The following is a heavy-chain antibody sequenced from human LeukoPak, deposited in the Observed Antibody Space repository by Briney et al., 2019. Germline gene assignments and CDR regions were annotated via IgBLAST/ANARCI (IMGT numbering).Heavy chain of an antibody. J-gene: IGHJ4*02. V-gene: IGHV3-15*01. CDR1: GFTFSNAW. Sequence: GGSLRLSCAASGFTFSNAWMSWVRQAPGKGLEWVGRIKSKTDGGTTDYAAPVKGRFTISRDDSKNTLYLQMNSLKTEDTAVYYCTTGRKRGGYYFDYWGQGTLVTVSS. CDR3: TTGRKRGGYYFDY. CDR2: IKSKTDGGTT. D-gene: IGHD3-16*01.